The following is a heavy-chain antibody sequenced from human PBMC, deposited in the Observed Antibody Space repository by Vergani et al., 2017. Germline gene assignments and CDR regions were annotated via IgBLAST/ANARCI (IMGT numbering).Heavy chain of an antibody. J-gene: IGHJ5*02. CDR3: ARDWLVVVPAAMGGWFDP. CDR2: ISAYNGNT. Sequence: QVQLVQSGAEVKKPGASVKVSCKASGYTFTSYGISWVRQAPGQGLEWMGWISAYNGNTNYAQKLQGRVTMTTETSTSTAYMELRSLRSDDTAVYYCARDWLVVVPAAMGGWFDPWGQGTLVTVSS. CDR1: GYTFTSYG. D-gene: IGHD2-2*01. V-gene: IGHV1-18*01.